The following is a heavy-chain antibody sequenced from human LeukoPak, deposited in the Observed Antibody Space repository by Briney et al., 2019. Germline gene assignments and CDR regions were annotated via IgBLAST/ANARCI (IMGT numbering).Heavy chain of an antibody. CDR1: GFTFSSYA. Sequence: GGSLRLSCAASGFTFSSYAMSWVRQAPGKGLEWVSAISGSGGSTYYADSVKGRFTISRDNSKNTLYLQMNSLRAEDTAVYYCAKDRGLLWFGEFHDAFDIWGQGTMVTVSS. D-gene: IGHD3-10*01. J-gene: IGHJ3*02. CDR3: AKDRGLLWFGEFHDAFDI. CDR2: ISGSGGST. V-gene: IGHV3-23*01.